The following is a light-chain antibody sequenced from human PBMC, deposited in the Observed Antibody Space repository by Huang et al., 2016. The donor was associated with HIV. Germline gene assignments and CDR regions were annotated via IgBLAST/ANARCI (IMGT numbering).Light chain of an antibody. CDR2: DAS. CDR1: QSVSNY. J-gene: IGKJ5*01. CDR3: QQTYGSVT. Sequence: DIQMTQSPSSLSASMGDRVTITCRASQSVSNYLNWYQKKPGKAPKLLIYDASSLQSGVPSMFSGSGSGTDFTLTISSLHPEDFATYYCQQTYGSVTFGQGTRLEVK. V-gene: IGKV1-39*01.